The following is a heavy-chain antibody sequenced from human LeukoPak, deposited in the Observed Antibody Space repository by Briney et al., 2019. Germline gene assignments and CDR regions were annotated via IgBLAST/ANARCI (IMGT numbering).Heavy chain of an antibody. CDR1: GFTFIDYD. CDR3: ARGGIQVSGIDEFDY. Sequence: GGSLRLSCAAPGFTFIDYDMHWVRQVIGKGLEWVSAIGIRGDTHYSGSVKGRFTTSRENAESSLYLQMNSLRAEDTAVYYCARGGIQVSGIDEFDYWGQGTLVTVSS. V-gene: IGHV3-13*01. J-gene: IGHJ4*02. CDR2: IGIRGDT. D-gene: IGHD6-19*01.